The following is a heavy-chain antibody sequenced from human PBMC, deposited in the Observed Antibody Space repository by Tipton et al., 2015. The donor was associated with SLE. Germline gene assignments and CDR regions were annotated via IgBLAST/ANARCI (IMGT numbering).Heavy chain of an antibody. V-gene: IGHV4-59*05. CDR2: IYYCGST. J-gene: IGHJ6*03. CDR3: ARQEARHYYYYYYMDV. D-gene: IGHD6-6*01. CDR1: GGSISSYY. Sequence: TLSLTCTVSGGSISSYYWSWIRQPAGKGLEWFGRIYYCGSTYYNPSLQSRVTISVDTSKNPFSLKLSSVTAADTAVYYCARQEARHYYYYYYMDVWGKGTTVTVSS.